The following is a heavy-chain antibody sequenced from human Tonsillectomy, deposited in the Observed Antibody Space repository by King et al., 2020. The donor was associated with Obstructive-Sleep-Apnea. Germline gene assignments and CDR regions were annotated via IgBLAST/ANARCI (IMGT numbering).Heavy chain of an antibody. D-gene: IGHD3-10*01. Sequence: VQLVESGGGVAQPGGSLRLSCTASGFTFFGHGMHWVRQAPGKGLEWVAVISYDGSNSYYADSVKGRFTISRDNSKTPLDLQMSSLRVEDTAMYFCAKVRKDGVWYGESSGVDSWGQGALVTVSS. CDR2: ISYDGSNS. J-gene: IGHJ4*02. CDR1: GFTFFGHG. V-gene: IGHV3-30*18. CDR3: AKVRKDGVWYGESSGVDS.